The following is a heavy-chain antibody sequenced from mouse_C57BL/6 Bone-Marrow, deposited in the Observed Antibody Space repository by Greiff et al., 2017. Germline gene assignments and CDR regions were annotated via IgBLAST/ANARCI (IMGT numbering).Heavy chain of an antibody. V-gene: IGHV14-4*01. D-gene: IGHD1-1*01. J-gene: IGHJ1*03. CDR3: TPFITTIVGGYFDV. CDR2: IDPENGDT. CDR1: GFNIKDDY. Sequence: EVKLQESGAELVRPGASVKLSCTASGFNIKDDYMHWVKQRPEQGLEWIGWIDPENGDTEYASKFQGKATITADTSSNTAYLQLSSLTSEDTAVYYCTPFITTIVGGYFDVWGTGTTVTVSS.